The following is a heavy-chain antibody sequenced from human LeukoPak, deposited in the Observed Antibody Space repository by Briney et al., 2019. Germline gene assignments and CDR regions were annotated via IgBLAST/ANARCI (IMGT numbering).Heavy chain of an antibody. Sequence: GGPLRLSCAASGFTFSHYGMTWVRQAPGKGLEWVSAISGSGGSTYYAGSVKGRFTISRDNSKNTLYLQMNSLRADDTAVYYCAKSHHVTAIDYWGQGTLVTVSS. V-gene: IGHV3-23*01. J-gene: IGHJ4*02. CDR2: ISGSGGST. D-gene: IGHD2-21*02. CDR3: AKSHHVTAIDY. CDR1: GFTFSHYG.